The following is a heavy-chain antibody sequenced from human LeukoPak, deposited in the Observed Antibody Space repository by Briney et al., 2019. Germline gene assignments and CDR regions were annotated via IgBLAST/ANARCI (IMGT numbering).Heavy chain of an antibody. CDR2: VYHSGST. J-gene: IGHJ6*03. CDR1: GYSLTNGYC. V-gene: IGHV4-38-2*02. CDR3: ARSGPYYYHYLDV. Sequence: PSQTLSLTCTVSGYSLTNGYCWVWIRQPPGKGLEWIGAVYHSGSTYYNPSLRSRVATSVDTSKNQFSLKLSSVTAADTAVYFCARSGPYYYHYLDVWGKGTTVTVSS. D-gene: IGHD3-10*01.